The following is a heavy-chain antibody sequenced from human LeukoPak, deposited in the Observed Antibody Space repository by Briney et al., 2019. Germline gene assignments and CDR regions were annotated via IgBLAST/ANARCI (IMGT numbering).Heavy chain of an antibody. V-gene: IGHV4-30-2*01. J-gene: IGHJ3*01. D-gene: IGHD3-10*01. Sequence: SETLSLTCAVSGGSISSGGYSWSWIRQPPGKGLEWIGYIYHSGSTYYNPSLKSRVTISVDRSKNQFSLKLSSVTAADTAVYYCARGAMVRGVIIALSVWGQGTMVTVSS. CDR1: GGSISSGGYS. CDR3: ARGAMVRGVIIALSV. CDR2: IYHSGST.